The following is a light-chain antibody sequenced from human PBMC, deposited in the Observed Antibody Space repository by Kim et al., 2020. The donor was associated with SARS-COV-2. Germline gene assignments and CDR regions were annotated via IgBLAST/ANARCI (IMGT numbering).Light chain of an antibody. J-gene: IGKJ1*01. V-gene: IGKV1-27*01. CDR1: QGIYDY. Sequence: DIQMTQSPASLSASVGDRVTITCRASQGIYDYLAWYQQKPGKVPKLLIYGASTLQSGVPSRFSGSGSGTDFTLTISSLQPEDVATYDCQKYTDAPWTFGQGTTVDSK. CDR2: GAS. CDR3: QKYTDAPWT.